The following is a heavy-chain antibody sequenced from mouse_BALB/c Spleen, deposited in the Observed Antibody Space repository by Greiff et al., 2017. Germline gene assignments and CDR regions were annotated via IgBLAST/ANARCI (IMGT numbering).Heavy chain of an antibody. J-gene: IGHJ3*01. D-gene: IGHD2-2*01. V-gene: IGHV2-2*02. Sequence: QVQLKQSGPGLVQPSQSLSITCTVSGFSLTSYGVHWVRQSPGKGLEWLGVIWSGGSTDYNAAFISRLSISKDNSKSQVFFKMNSLQANDTAIYYCARNGGYGYSWFAYWGQGTLVTVSA. CDR1: GFSLTSYG. CDR2: IWSGGST. CDR3: ARNGGYGYSWFAY.